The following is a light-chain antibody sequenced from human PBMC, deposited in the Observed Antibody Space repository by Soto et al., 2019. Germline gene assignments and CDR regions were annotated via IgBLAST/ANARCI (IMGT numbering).Light chain of an antibody. Sequence: EIVLTQSPGTLSLSPGQRASLSCRSIQSVSSSYLAWYQQKPGQAPRLLIYGASSRATGIPDRFSGSGSGTDFTLTISRLEPEDFEVYYCQQYDSAPKTFGQGTKVDIK. CDR1: QSVSSSY. V-gene: IGKV3-20*01. J-gene: IGKJ1*01. CDR2: GAS. CDR3: QQYDSAPKT.